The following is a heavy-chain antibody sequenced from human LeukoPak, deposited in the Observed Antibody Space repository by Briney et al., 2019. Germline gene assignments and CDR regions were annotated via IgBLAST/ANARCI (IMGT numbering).Heavy chain of an antibody. V-gene: IGHV4-34*01. J-gene: IGHJ4*01. CDR3: AKSDGYGLIDY. CDR1: GGSFSGYY. D-gene: IGHD2-21*02. Sequence: PSETLSLTCAAYGGSFSGYYWSWIRQPPGKGLEWIGEINHSGSTNYNPSLKSRVTISVDTSKNQFSLKLSSVTAADTVVYYCAKSDGYGLIDYWGQGTLVTVSS. CDR2: INHSGST.